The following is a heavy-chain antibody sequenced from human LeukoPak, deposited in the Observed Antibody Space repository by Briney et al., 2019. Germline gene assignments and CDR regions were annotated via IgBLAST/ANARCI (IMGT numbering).Heavy chain of an antibody. V-gene: IGHV3-74*01. D-gene: IGHD3-16*01. CDR2: INGDGGA. Sequence: QPGESLRLSCAASGFTFSSHWMHWVRQAPGKGLVWVSRINGDGGATYADSVKGRFTISRDNAKNTVILEMNSLRAEDTAVYYCVRDAYLWGLQEWGQGTLVTVSS. J-gene: IGHJ1*01. CDR3: VRDAYLWGLQE. CDR1: GFTFSSHW.